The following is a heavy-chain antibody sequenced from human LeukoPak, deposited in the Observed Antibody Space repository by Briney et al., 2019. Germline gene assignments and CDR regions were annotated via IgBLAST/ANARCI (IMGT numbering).Heavy chain of an antibody. CDR2: IYTSGST. D-gene: IGHD4-17*01. CDR1: GGSISTYY. J-gene: IGHJ4*02. V-gene: IGHV4-4*07. Sequence: SEPLSLPSRVSGGSISTYYWSWLRPPAGKGLEWIGRIYTSGSTIQNPSLKSRVSMSANTYKNQVSLKLSSVTAADTALYYCAASYGDYGVFDYWGQGTLVTVSS. CDR3: AASYGDYGVFDY.